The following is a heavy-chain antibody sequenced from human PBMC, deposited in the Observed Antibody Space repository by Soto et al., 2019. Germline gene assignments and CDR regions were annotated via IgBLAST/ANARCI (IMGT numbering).Heavy chain of an antibody. J-gene: IGHJ6*02. V-gene: IGHV3-74*01. Sequence: EVQLVESGGGLVQPGGSLRLSCAASGFTFSSYWMHWVRKAPGKGLVWVSRIRYDGRITNYADSVKGRSTISRDDAKNTAYLQMNSLRAEDTAVYYCTRGLRGGYGMDVWGQGTTVTVSS. CDR3: TRGLRGGYGMDV. CDR2: IRYDGRIT. D-gene: IGHD3-16*01. CDR1: GFTFSSYW.